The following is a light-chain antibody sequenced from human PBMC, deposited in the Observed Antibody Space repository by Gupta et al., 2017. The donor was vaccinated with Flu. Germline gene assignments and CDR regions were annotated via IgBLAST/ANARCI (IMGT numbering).Light chain of an antibody. Sequence: SSTIGSNNVNSYQQVPGAAPNHLIYGNSKRPSGVPDRFSGSKSGSSASLAISGLQSEDEADYYCGAWEDSRNGHYVFGTGTKVTAL. V-gene: IGLV1-44*01. CDR2: GNS. CDR3: GAWEDSRNGHYV. CDR1: SSTIGSNN. J-gene: IGLJ1*01.